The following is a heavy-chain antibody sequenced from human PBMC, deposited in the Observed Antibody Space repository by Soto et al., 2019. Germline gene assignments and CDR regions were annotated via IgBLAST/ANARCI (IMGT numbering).Heavy chain of an antibody. D-gene: IGHD1-1*01. CDR1: GGSISSSSYY. CDR2: IYYSGST. Sequence: QLQLQESGPGLVKPSETLSLTCTVSGGSISSSSYYWGWIRQPPGKGLEWIGSIYYSGSTYYNPSLKSRVTISVDTSKNQFSLKLSSVTAADTAVYYCARSGVPWYFDLWGRGTLVTVSS. CDR3: ARSGVPWYFDL. V-gene: IGHV4-39*01. J-gene: IGHJ2*01.